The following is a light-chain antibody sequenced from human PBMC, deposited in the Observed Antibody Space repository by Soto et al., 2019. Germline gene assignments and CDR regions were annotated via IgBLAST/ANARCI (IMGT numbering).Light chain of an antibody. J-gene: IGLJ2*01. CDR2: EVY. V-gene: IGLV2-14*01. CDR3: ASYAGGNNVV. Sequence: QSALTQPASVSGSPGQSITISCTGTNSDVGGYDRVSWYQHHPGKAPKLLIFEVYNRPSGISDRFSGSKSGDTASLTISGLQAEDEADYSCASYAGGNNVVFGGGTKLTVL. CDR1: NSDVGGYDR.